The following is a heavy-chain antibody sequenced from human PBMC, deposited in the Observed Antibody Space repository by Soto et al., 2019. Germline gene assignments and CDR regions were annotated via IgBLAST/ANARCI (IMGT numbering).Heavy chain of an antibody. Sequence: SETLSLTCTVSGGSISSGGYYWSWIRQHPGKGLEWIGYIYYSGSTYYNPSLKSRVTISVDTSKNQFSLKLSSVTAADTAVYYCAIYDFWSGSQPDYYYYYMDVWGKGTTVTVSS. V-gene: IGHV4-31*03. J-gene: IGHJ6*03. CDR2: IYYSGST. CDR3: AIYDFWSGSQPDYYYYYMDV. D-gene: IGHD3-3*01. CDR1: GGSISSGGYY.